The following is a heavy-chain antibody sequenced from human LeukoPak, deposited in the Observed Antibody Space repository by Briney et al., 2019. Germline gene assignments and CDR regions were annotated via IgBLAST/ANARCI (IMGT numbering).Heavy chain of an antibody. J-gene: IGHJ4*02. V-gene: IGHV3-48*02. D-gene: IGHD6-25*01. Sequence: GGSLRLSCAASGYTFSSYSMNWVRQAPGQGLEWVSYISSSSSTRYYADSVKGRFTISRDNAKNSLYLQMNSLRDEDTAVYYCARDTYSSDRLDYWGQGTLVTVSS. CDR3: ARDTYSSDRLDY. CDR2: ISSSSSTR. CDR1: GYTFSSYS.